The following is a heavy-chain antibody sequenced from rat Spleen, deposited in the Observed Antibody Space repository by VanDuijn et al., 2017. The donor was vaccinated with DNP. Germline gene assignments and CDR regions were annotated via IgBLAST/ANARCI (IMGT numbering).Heavy chain of an antibody. CDR1: GFTFSDFG. CDR3: TSSGYFDY. CDR2: ITNSGGSA. D-gene: IGHD4-3*01. V-gene: IGHV5S13*01. Sequence: EVQLVESGGGLVQPGRSLKLSCAASGFTFSDFGMAWVRQGPTRGLEWVASITNSGGSAYYRDSVKGRFTISRDKAKTTLYLHMDSLRSEDTATYYCTSSGYFDYWGQGVMVSVSS. J-gene: IGHJ2*01.